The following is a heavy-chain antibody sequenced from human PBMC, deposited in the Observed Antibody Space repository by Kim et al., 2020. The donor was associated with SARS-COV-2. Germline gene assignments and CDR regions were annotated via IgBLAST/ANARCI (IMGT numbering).Heavy chain of an antibody. Sequence: GGSLRLSCAASGFTFSSYAMSWVRQAPGKGLEWVSVIYSGGSSTYYADSVKGRFTISRDNSKNTLYLQMNSLRAEDTAVYYCAKDLRVEGLLLRTMDAFDIWGQGTMVTVSS. J-gene: IGHJ3*02. CDR2: IYSGGSST. D-gene: IGHD3-22*01. CDR3: AKDLRVEGLLLRTMDAFDI. V-gene: IGHV3-23*03. CDR1: GFTFSSYA.